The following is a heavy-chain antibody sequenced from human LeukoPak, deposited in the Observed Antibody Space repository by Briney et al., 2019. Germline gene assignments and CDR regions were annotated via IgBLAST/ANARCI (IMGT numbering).Heavy chain of an antibody. Sequence: GGSLRLSCVASGFTFSSYAMSWVRQAPGKGLEWVSDINGSGDNTYYADSVKGRFTISRDNSKNTLHLQMNSLRAEDTAVYYCAKDRLYSSGWYGEFDYWGQGTLVTVSS. D-gene: IGHD6-19*01. V-gene: IGHV3-23*01. CDR1: GFTFSSYA. CDR2: INGSGDNT. CDR3: AKDRLYSSGWYGEFDY. J-gene: IGHJ4*02.